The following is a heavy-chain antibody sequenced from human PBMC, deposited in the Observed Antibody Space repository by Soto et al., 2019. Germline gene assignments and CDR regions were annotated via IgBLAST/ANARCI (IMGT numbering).Heavy chain of an antibody. CDR1: GGSISSSSYY. CDR2: IYYSGST. J-gene: IGHJ6*02. Sequence: SGTLSLTCTVSGGSISSSSYYWGWIRQPPGKGLEWIGSIYYSGSTYYNPSLKSRVTISVDTSKNQFSLKLSSVTAADTAVYYCARLWKYYYYYGMDVWGQGTTVTVS. D-gene: IGHD1-1*01. CDR3: ARLWKYYYYYGMDV. V-gene: IGHV4-39*01.